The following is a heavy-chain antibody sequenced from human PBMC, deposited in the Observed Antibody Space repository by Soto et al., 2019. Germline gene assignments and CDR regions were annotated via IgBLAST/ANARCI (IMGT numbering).Heavy chain of an antibody. D-gene: IGHD6-19*01. V-gene: IGHV3-11*01. CDR3: ARRGAVAGRRANHYYYGMDV. Sequence: GGSLRLSCAASGFTFSDYYMTWIRQAPGKGLEWVSYISSSGSTIYYADSVKGRFTISRDNAKNSLYLQMNSLRAEDTAVYYCARRGAVAGRRANHYYYGMDVWGQGTTVTVSS. J-gene: IGHJ6*02. CDR1: GFTFSDYY. CDR2: ISSSGSTI.